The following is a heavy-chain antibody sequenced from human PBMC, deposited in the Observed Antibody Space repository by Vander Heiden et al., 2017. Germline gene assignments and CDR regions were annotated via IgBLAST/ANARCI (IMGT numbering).Heavy chain of an antibody. V-gene: IGHV1-69*01. J-gene: IGHJ3*02. Sequence: QVQLVQSGAEVKKPGSSGKVSCKASGGTFSSYAISWVRQAPGQGLEWMGGIIPIFGTANYAQKFQGRVTITADESTSTAYMELSSLRSEDTAVYYCAGTTVVTPVHAFDIWGQGTMVTVSS. CDR3: AGTTVVTPVHAFDI. CDR2: IIPIFGTA. D-gene: IGHD4-17*01. CDR1: GGTFSSYA.